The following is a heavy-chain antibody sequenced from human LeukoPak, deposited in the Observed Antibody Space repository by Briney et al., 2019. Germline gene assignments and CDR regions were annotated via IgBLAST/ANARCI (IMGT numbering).Heavy chain of an antibody. V-gene: IGHV3-7*01. CDR2: IKQDGSEK. J-gene: IGHJ3*02. CDR1: GFTFSSYW. CDR3: AREGGSPMGDAFDI. D-gene: IGHD1-26*01. Sequence: GGSLRLSCAASGFTFSSYWMSWVRQAPGKGLEWVANIKQDGSEKYYVDSVKGRFTISRDNAKNSLYLQMNSLRAEDTAVYYCAREGGSPMGDAFDIWGQGTMVTVSP.